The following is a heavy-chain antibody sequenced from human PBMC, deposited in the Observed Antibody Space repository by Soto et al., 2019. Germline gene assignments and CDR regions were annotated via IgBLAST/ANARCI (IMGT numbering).Heavy chain of an antibody. V-gene: IGHV3-30*03. CDR3: WRGIKGGLDA. Sequence: QVQLAESGGGLVQPGRSLRLSCATSGFVSNDYDIHWVRQAPGKGLAWLASISYDGRNKYYADSVKGRFTISRDNTKNALSLQISSSGGVETAVYYCWRGIKGGLDAWGPGTLFTVSS. CDR1: GFVSNDYD. J-gene: IGHJ5*02. D-gene: IGHD5-12*01. CDR2: ISYDGRNK.